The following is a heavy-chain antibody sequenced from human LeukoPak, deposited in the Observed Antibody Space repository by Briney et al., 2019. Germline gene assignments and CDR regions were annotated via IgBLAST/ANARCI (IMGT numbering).Heavy chain of an antibody. CDR3: ARSLIVASEDY. Sequence: GGSLRLSCAASGFRFDSFYMGWIRQVPGKGLDYIALISASGAVPYYAEPVKGRFTISRDNTKNSVSLQMNNLSADDTAVYYCARSLIVASEDYWGQGTLVTVSS. CDR2: ISASGAVP. J-gene: IGHJ4*02. V-gene: IGHV3-11*04. D-gene: IGHD3-22*01. CDR1: GFRFDSFY.